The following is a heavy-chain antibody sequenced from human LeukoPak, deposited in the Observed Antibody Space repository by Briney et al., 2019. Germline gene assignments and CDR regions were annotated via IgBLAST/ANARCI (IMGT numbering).Heavy chain of an antibody. J-gene: IGHJ4*02. CDR1: GLTFTSYS. CDR3: ARDATVGGTSFDY. D-gene: IGHD1-26*01. CDR2: ISSSSSYI. Sequence: GGSLRLSCAASGLTFTSYSMNWVRQAPGKGLEWVSTISSSSSYIYYADSVKGLFTISRDNAKNSLYLQMTSLRAEDTAVYYCARDATVGGTSFDYGGQGTLVTVSS. V-gene: IGHV3-21*01.